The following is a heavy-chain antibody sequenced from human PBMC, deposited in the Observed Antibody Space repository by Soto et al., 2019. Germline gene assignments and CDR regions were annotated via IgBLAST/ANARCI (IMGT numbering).Heavy chain of an antibody. J-gene: IGHJ4*02. Sequence: QLQLQESGPGLVKPSETLSLTCTVSGGSISSSSYYWGWIRQPRGKGLEWIGSIYYSGSTYYNPSLKVRVAISVDTSKNQVSLRLSSVTGPDTAVYYCARHMGMGELSFPDYWGQGTLVTVSS. D-gene: IGHD3-16*02. CDR1: GGSISSSSYY. CDR3: ARHMGMGELSFPDY. V-gene: IGHV4-39*01. CDR2: IYYSGST.